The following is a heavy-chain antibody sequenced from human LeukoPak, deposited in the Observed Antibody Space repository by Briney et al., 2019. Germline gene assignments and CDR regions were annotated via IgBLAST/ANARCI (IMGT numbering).Heavy chain of an antibody. CDR2: ISYDGSYK. CDR1: GFTLSRYA. V-gene: IGHV3-30*04. J-gene: IGHJ4*02. Sequence: GGSLRLSCATSGFTLSRYAMHWVRQAPGKGLEWVAGISYDGSYKYYADAVKGRFTISRDNSKNALYLQMNSLRAEDTAVYYCARGARRGDDYGGFFDYWGQGTLVTVSS. CDR3: ARGARRGDDYGGFFDY. D-gene: IGHD4-23*01.